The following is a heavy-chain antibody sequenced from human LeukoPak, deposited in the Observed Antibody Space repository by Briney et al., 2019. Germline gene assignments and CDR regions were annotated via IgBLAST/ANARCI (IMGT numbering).Heavy chain of an antibody. Sequence: GGSLRLSCAGSGFIFSNYEMNWVRQAPGKGLEWVSYISSTGSDIYYADSVKGRFTISRDNAENSLYLQMNSLRAEDTAVYYCARDLPTGTYRAYFDNWGQGTLVSVSS. CDR2: ISSTGSDI. CDR3: ARDLPTGTYRAYFDN. J-gene: IGHJ4*02. V-gene: IGHV3-48*03. D-gene: IGHD1-26*01. CDR1: GFIFSNYE.